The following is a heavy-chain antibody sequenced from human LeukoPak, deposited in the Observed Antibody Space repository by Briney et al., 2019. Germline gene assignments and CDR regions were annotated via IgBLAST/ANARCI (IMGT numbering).Heavy chain of an antibody. D-gene: IGHD3-22*01. V-gene: IGHV3-11*04. Sequence: GGSLRLSCAASGFTFSDYYMNWVRQAPGKGLEWVSYISSSGSTIYYADSVKGRFTISRDNAKNSLYLQMSSLRAEDTAVYYCARDYYDSSGYSTADAFDIWGQGTMVTVSS. J-gene: IGHJ3*02. CDR1: GFTFSDYY. CDR3: ARDYYDSSGYSTADAFDI. CDR2: ISSSGSTI.